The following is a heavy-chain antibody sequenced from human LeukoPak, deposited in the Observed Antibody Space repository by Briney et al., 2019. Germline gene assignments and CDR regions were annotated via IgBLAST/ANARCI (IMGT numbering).Heavy chain of an antibody. J-gene: IGHJ5*02. CDR3: ARGIWRGNWFDP. CDR1: GYTFTSYD. Sequence: ASVKVSCKASGYTFTSYDINWVRQATGQGLEWMGWMNPNSGNTGYAQKFQGRVTMTRNTSISTAYMELSSLRSEDTAVYYCARGIWRGNWFDPWGQGTLVTVPS. CDR2: MNPNSGNT. V-gene: IGHV1-8*01. D-gene: IGHD2-21*01.